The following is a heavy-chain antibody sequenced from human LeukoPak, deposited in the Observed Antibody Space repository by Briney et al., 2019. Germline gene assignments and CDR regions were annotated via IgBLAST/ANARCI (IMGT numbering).Heavy chain of an antibody. CDR2: IKQDGSEK. CDR3: ARVMGSWAFDI. D-gene: IGHD3-16*01. CDR1: GFTFSSYW. Sequence: PGGSLRLSCAASGFTFSSYWMSWVRQAPGKGLEWVANIKQDGSEKYYVDSVKGRFTISRDNAENSLYLQMNSLRAEDTAVYYCARVMGSWAFDIWGQGTMVTVSS. V-gene: IGHV3-7*05. J-gene: IGHJ3*02.